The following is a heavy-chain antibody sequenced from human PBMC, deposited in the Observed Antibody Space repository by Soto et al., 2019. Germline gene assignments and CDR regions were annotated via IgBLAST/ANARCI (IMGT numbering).Heavy chain of an antibody. J-gene: IGHJ4*02. D-gene: IGHD3-10*01. CDR1: GFTFRDYP. CDR3: ARDPASETIRGFDF. CDR2: VSHDGRNT. Sequence: GGSRRLPWAPSGFTFRDYPSHWFRQPPGKGLEWVAVVSHDGRNTHYADSVKGRFTISRDNAKNSLYLQMNSLRVEDTAVYYCARDPASETIRGFDFWGQGTLVTVSS. V-gene: IGHV3-30*03.